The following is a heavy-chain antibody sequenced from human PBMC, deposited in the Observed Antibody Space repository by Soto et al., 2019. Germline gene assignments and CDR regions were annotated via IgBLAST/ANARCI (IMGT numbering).Heavy chain of an antibody. J-gene: IGHJ5*02. CDR3: ARTPETRDWLDP. CDR1: GGSIISGY. Sequence: PSETLSLTCTVSGGSIISGYWSWIRQPPGKGLEWIGYIYYIGAYNYNPSLKSRVTISVDTSKNQFSLKLTSVTAADTAVYYCARTPETRDWLDPWGQGTLVTVSS. CDR2: IYYIGAY. V-gene: IGHV4-59*01. D-gene: IGHD1-7*01.